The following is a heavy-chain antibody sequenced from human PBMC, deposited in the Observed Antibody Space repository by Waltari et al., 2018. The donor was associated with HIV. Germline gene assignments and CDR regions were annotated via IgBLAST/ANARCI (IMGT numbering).Heavy chain of an antibody. CDR3: ARGSARLWDFDY. CDR2: ISSSSITI. D-gene: IGHD7-27*01. V-gene: IGHV3-48*02. Sequence: EVKLVESGGGLVQRGGSLRLSCAASGFTFSSYSMNWVRQAPGKGLEWISYISSSSITIYYADSVKGRFTVSRDNAKNSLYLQMNSLRDEDTAVYYCARGSARLWDFDYWGQGTLVTVSS. CDR1: GFTFSSYS. J-gene: IGHJ4*02.